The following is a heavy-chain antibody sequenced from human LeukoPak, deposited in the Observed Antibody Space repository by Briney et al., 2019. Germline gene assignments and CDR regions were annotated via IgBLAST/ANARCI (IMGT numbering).Heavy chain of an antibody. J-gene: IGHJ4*02. CDR2: IKQDGSEK. CDR3: ARLRGRITMKGPNDY. V-gene: IGHV3-7*01. D-gene: IGHD3-22*01. Sequence: GRSLRLSCAASGFTFSSYWMSWVRQAPGKGLEWVANIKQDGSEKYYVDSVKGRFTISRDNAKNSLYLQMNSLRAEDTAVYYCARLRGRITMKGPNDYWGQGTLVTVSS. CDR1: GFTFSSYW.